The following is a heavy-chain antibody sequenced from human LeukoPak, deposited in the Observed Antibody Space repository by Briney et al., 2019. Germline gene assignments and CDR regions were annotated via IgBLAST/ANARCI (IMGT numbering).Heavy chain of an antibody. V-gene: IGHV3-23*01. J-gene: IGHJ4*02. D-gene: IGHD5-18*01. Sequence: PGGSLRLSCAASGFTFSSYAMSWVRQAPGKGLEWLSSVRGSGDDTYYADSVKGRFTISRDNSKNTLYLQMNSLRAEDTAVYYCAKGGTQVWSPDYRGQGSLVTVSS. CDR1: GFTFSSYA. CDR2: VRGSGDDT. CDR3: AKGGTQVWSPDY.